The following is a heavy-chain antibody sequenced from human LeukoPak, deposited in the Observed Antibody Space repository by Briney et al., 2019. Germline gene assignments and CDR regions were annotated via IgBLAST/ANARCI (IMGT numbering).Heavy chain of an antibody. CDR1: GFSFSSYW. Sequence: GGSLRLSCAASGFSFSSYWMHWVRQAPGKGLVWVSRINSDGSSTTYADSVKGRSSISGDNAKNTLYLQMNSLRAEDTAVYYCSRHPAEGDYWGQGTLVTVSS. CDR2: INSDGSST. D-gene: IGHD2-15*01. CDR3: SRHPAEGDY. J-gene: IGHJ4*02. V-gene: IGHV3-74*01.